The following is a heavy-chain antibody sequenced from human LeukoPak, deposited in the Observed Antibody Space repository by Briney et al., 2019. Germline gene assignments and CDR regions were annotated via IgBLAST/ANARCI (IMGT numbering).Heavy chain of an antibody. CDR2: ISGSGGST. J-gene: IGHJ4*02. CDR1: GFTFSSYA. D-gene: IGHD2-21*01. Sequence: GGSLRLSCAASGFTFSSYAMSWVRQAPGKGLEWVSAISGSGGSTYYADSVKGRFTISRDTSENTVYLQMNSLRAEDTAVYYCAKGFSTLWVNYFDDWGQGTPVTVSS. CDR3: AKGFSTLWVNYFDD. V-gene: IGHV3-23*01.